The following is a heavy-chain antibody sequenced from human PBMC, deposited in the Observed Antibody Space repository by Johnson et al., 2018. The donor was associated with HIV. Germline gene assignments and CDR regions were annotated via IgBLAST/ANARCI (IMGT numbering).Heavy chain of an antibody. D-gene: IGHD3-10*01. CDR3: ARGPVMVRGVTDAFDI. CDR2: MSSDGFNK. CDR1: GFTFSNYA. J-gene: IGHJ3*02. V-gene: IGHV3-30-3*01. Sequence: QMLLVESGGGVVQPGRSLRLSCAASGFTFSNYAVHWVRQAPGKGLEWVAVMSSDGFNKYYADSVKGRFTVSREKSKNTLYLLMNSLRPEDTAVYYCARGPVMVRGVTDAFDIWGQGTMVTVSS.